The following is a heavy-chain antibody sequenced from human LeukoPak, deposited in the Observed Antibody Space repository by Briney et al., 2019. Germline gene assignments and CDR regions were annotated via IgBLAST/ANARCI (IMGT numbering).Heavy chain of an antibody. CDR1: GYTFTSYG. Sequence: ASVKVSCKASGYTFTSYGISWVRQAPGQGLEWMGWISAYNGNTNYAQKLQGRVTMTTDTSTSTAYMELRSLRSDDTAVYYCARSGVMITFGGVIAPRHWFDPWGQGTLVTVSS. V-gene: IGHV1-18*01. J-gene: IGHJ5*02. D-gene: IGHD3-16*02. CDR2: ISAYNGNT. CDR3: ARSGVMITFGGVIAPRHWFDP.